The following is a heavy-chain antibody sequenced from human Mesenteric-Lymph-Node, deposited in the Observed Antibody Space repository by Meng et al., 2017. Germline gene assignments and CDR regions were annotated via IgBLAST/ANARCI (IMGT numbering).Heavy chain of an antibody. J-gene: IGHJ4*02. Sequence: SETLSLTCTVSGGSISSGYYWGWIRQPPGKGLEWIGSIYHSGSTYYNPSLKSRVTISVDTSKNQFSLKLSSVTAADTAVYYCARFGDYYDSSGYAVFDYWGQGTLVTVSS. D-gene: IGHD3-22*01. CDR1: GGSISSGYY. CDR2: IYHSGST. V-gene: IGHV4-38-2*02. CDR3: ARFGDYYDSSGYAVFDY.